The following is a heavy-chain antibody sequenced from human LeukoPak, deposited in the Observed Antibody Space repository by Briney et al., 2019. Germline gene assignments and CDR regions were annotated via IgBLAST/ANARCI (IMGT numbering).Heavy chain of an antibody. CDR3: ANFACCHFDSESGY. V-gene: IGHV3-23*01. J-gene: IGHJ4*02. D-gene: IGHD3-9*01. CDR2: ISNSGGNI. Sequence: GSLRLSCVASGFTFNNYAMSWVRQAPGRGLEWLSSISNSGGNIDYRNSVKGRFTTSRDNSKNTLYLQMDSLGAEDTAVYYCANFACCHFDSESGYWGQGTLVTVSS. CDR1: GFTFNNYA.